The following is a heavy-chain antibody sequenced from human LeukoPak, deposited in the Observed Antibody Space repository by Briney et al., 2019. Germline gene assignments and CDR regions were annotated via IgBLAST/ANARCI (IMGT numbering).Heavy chain of an antibody. V-gene: IGHV7-4-1*02. D-gene: IGHD3-3*02. CDR2: INTNTRNP. Sequence: GASVKVSCKASGYIFTNNAMNWVRQAPGQGLEWMGWINTNTRNPTYAQGFTGRFVFSLDTSVSTAYLQISSLKAEDTAVYCCARIRAPSSFGQRESDYWGQGTLVTVSS. CDR1: GYIFTNNA. CDR3: ARIRAPSSFGQRESDY. J-gene: IGHJ4*02.